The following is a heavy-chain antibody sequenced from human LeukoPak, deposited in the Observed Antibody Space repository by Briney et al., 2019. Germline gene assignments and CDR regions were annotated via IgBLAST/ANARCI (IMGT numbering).Heavy chain of an antibody. J-gene: IGHJ4*02. CDR2: ISSSGGST. V-gene: IGHV3-23*01. CDR1: GFSFSGYA. D-gene: IGHD6-13*01. Sequence: GGSLRLSCAASGFSFSGYAMSWVRQAPGKGLERVSTISSSGGSTYYADSVKGRFTISRDNSKSTLYLQMNSLRAEDTAVYYCAKATFASSWNLYFDYWGQGTLVTVSS. CDR3: AKATFASSWNLYFDY.